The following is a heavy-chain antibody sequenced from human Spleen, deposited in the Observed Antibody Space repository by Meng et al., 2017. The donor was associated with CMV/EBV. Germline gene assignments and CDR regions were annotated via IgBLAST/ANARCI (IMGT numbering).Heavy chain of an antibody. J-gene: IGHJ4*02. CDR3: AKLESSWGLRLRTFDY. CDR2: ISERGGAT. V-gene: IGHV3-23*01. Sequence: GGSLRLSCAASGFTFSSYSVNWVRQAPGKGLEWVSGISERGGATYYVDSVKGRLTISRDNSKNTVYLHMNSLRGEDTGVYYCAKLESSWGLRLRTFDYWGQGTLVTVSS. D-gene: IGHD5-12*01. CDR1: GFTFSSYS.